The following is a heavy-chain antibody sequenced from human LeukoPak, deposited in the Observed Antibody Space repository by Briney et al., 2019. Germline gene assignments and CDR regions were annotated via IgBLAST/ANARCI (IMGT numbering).Heavy chain of an antibody. D-gene: IGHD3-10*01. Sequence: GGSLRLSCAASGFTFSSYSMNWVRQAPGKGLEWVSSISSSSSYIYYADSVKGRFTISRDNAKNSLYLQMNSLRAEDTAVYYYARDTGFGGPLVLYFDYWGQGTLVTVSS. CDR3: ARDTGFGGPLVLYFDY. V-gene: IGHV3-21*01. CDR2: ISSSSSYI. CDR1: GFTFSSYS. J-gene: IGHJ4*02.